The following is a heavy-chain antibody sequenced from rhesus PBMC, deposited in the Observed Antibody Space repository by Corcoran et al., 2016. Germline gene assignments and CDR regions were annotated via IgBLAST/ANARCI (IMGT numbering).Heavy chain of an antibody. CDR1: GGSISSSY. CDR2: IYGSGSST. V-gene: IGHV4-169*02. J-gene: IGHJ4*01. CDR3: ASTTYSSGWPIFDY. D-gene: IGHD6-31*01. Sequence: QLQLQESGPGLVKPSETLSVTCAVSGGSISSSYWSWIRQAPGKGLEWIGYIYGSGSSTNYNPSLKSLGTLSVDTSKNQRSLKLSSVTAADTAVYYCASTTYSSGWPIFDYWGQGVLVTVSS.